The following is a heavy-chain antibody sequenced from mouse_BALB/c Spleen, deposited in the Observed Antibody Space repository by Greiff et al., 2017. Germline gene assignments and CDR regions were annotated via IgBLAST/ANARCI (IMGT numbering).Heavy chain of an antibody. D-gene: IGHD2-1*01. Sequence: EVMLVESGGGLVQPGGSRKLSCAASGFTFSSFGMHWVRQAPEKGLEWVAYISSGSSTIYYADTVKGRFTISRDNPKNTLFLQMTSLRSEDTAMYYCARGGGNLYFDYWGQGTTLTVSS. V-gene: IGHV5-17*02. CDR3: ARGGGNLYFDY. CDR1: GFTFSSFG. CDR2: ISSGSSTI. J-gene: IGHJ2*01.